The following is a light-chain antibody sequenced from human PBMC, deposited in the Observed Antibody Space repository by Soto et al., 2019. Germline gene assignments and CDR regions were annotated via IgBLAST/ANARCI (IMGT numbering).Light chain of an antibody. J-gene: IGLJ2*01. CDR3: QSFYSSLNISI. CDR2: DNT. CDR1: SSHIGASFD. Sequence: QSVLTQPPSVSGSPGQRVTISCTGRSSHIGASFDVHWYRHLPGTAPKLLIYDNTNRPSGVPDRFSGSKSGTSAALAITGLQADDEADYYCQSFYSSLNISIFGGGTKLTVL. V-gene: IGLV1-40*01.